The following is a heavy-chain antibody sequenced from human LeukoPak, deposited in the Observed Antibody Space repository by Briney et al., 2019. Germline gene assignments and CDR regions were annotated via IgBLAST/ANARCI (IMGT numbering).Heavy chain of an antibody. CDR3: ARYGSSTSCPIDY. D-gene: IGHD2-2*01. V-gene: IGHV4-34*01. CDR2: INHSGST. CDR1: GGSFSGYY. J-gene: IGHJ4*02. Sequence: PSETLSLTCAVYGGSFSGYYWSWIRQPPGKGLEWIGEINHSGSTNYNPSLKSRVTISVDTSKNQFSLKLSSVTAADTAVYYCARYGSSTSCPIDYWGQGTLVTVSS.